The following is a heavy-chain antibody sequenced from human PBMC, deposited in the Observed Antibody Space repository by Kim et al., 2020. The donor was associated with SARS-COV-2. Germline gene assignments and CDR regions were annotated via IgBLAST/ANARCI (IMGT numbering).Heavy chain of an antibody. J-gene: IGHJ4*02. CDR1: GGSISSYY. D-gene: IGHD3-10*01. CDR2: IYYSGST. V-gene: IGHV4-59*01. CDR3: ARARYYYYGSGYFDY. Sequence: SETLSLTCTVSGGSISSYYWSWIRQPPGKGLEWIGYIYYSGSTNYNPSLKSRVTISVDTSKNQFSLKLSSVTAADTAVYYCARARYYYYGSGYFDYWGQGTLVTVSS.